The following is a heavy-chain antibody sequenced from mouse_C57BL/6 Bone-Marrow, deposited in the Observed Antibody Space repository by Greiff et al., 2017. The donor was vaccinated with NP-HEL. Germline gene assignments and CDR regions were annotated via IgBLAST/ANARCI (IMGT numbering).Heavy chain of an antibody. CDR2: IYPGDGDT. J-gene: IGHJ2*01. CDR3: ARTRYYYGSSPHFGY. Sequence: QVQLQQSGAELVKPGASVKISCKASGYAFSSYWMNWVKQRPGKGLEWIGQIYPGDGDTNYNGKFKGKATLTADKSSSTAYMQLSSLTSEDSAVYFCARTRYYYGSSPHFGYRGQGTTLTVSS. CDR1: GYAFSSYW. V-gene: IGHV1-80*01. D-gene: IGHD1-1*01.